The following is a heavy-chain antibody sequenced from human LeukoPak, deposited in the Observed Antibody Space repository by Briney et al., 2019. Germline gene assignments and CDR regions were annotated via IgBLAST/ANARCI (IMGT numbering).Heavy chain of an antibody. CDR2: INPSSGDT. CDR3: SRDFGEPTGYYMDV. Sequence: ASVKDSCKASGYTFTGYYMHWVRQAPGQGLEWMGWINPSSGDTNYAQKFQGRVTMTRDTSISTAYMELSSLRSDDTAVYYCSRDFGEPTGYYMDVWGKGTTVTVSS. D-gene: IGHD3-3*01. V-gene: IGHV1-2*02. CDR1: GYTFTGYY. J-gene: IGHJ6*03.